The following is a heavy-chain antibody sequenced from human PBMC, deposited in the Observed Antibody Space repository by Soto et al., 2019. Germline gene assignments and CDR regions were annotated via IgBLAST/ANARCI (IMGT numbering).Heavy chain of an antibody. Sequence: SQTLSLTCAISGDSVSSNSAAWNWIRQSPSRGLEWLGRIYYRSKWYNDYAVSVKSRITINPDTSKNQFSLQLNSVTPEDTAVYYCARDMKRYNWNDLAGMDVWGQGTTVTVSS. V-gene: IGHV6-1*01. D-gene: IGHD1-1*01. CDR2: IYYRSKWYN. J-gene: IGHJ6*02. CDR3: ARDMKRYNWNDLAGMDV. CDR1: GDSVSSNSAA.